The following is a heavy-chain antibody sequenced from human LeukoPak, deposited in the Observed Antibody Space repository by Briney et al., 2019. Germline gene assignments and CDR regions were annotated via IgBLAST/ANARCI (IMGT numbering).Heavy chain of an antibody. D-gene: IGHD3-22*01. V-gene: IGHV3-15*01. CDR1: GFTFSNAW. CDR2: IKSKTDGGTT. CDR3: TTDLWSSSYYDSSAYPDY. Sequence: PGGSLRLSCAASGFTFSNAWMSWVRQAPGKGLEWVGRIKSKTDGGTTDYAAPVKGRFTISRDDSKNTLYLQMNSLKTEDTAVYYCTTDLWSSSYYDSSAYPDYWGQGTLVTVSS. J-gene: IGHJ4*02.